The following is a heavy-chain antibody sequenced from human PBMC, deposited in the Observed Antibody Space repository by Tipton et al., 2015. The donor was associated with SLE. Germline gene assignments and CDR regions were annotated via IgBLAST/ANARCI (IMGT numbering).Heavy chain of an antibody. D-gene: IGHD6-19*01. Sequence: TLSLTCTVSGGSISSYYWSWIRQPPGKGLEWIGYIYYSGGTNYNPSLKSRVTISVDTSKNQFSLKLSSVTAADTAVYYCARDNRQWLVQTKVSYYYYYMDVWGKGTTVTVSS. CDR1: GGSISSYY. J-gene: IGHJ6*03. CDR3: ARDNRQWLVQTKVSYYYYYMDV. V-gene: IGHV4-59*01. CDR2: IYYSGGT.